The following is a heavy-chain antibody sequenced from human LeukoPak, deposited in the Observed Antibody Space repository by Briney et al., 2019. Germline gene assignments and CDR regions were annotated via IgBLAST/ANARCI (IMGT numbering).Heavy chain of an antibody. J-gene: IGHJ4*02. Sequence: SQTLSLTCAVSGGSISSGGYSWSWIRQPPGKGLEWIGCIYYSGSTNYNPSLKSRVTISVDTSKNQFSLKLNSVTAADTAVYYCAGGGDSGGYYYPMFDYWGQGTLVTVSS. V-gene: IGHV4-61*08. CDR1: GGSISSGGYS. D-gene: IGHD3-22*01. CDR3: AGGGDSGGYYYPMFDY. CDR2: IYYSGST.